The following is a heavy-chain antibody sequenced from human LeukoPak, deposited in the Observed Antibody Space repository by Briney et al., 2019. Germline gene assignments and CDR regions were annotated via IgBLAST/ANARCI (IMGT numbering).Heavy chain of an antibody. V-gene: IGHV3-64D*08. CDR2: ITSNGGST. D-gene: IGHD5-12*01. CDR1: AFTFSSYA. J-gene: IGHJ4*02. CDR3: LKPLGSTGYGYYFDY. Sequence: GGSLRLSCSASAFTFSSYAMHWVRQAPGKGLEYVSAITSNGGSTYYADSVKGRFTISRDNSKNTLYLQMSSLRVEDTALYYCLKPLGSTGYGYYFDYWGQGTLVTVSS.